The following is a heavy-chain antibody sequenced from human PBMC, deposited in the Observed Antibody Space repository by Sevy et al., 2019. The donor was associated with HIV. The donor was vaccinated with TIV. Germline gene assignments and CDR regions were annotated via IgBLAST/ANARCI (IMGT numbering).Heavy chain of an antibody. CDR1: GFTFSDSW. D-gene: IGHD3-16*01. J-gene: IGHJ6*02. CDR2: IKEDGNER. Sequence: GGSLRLSCAASGFTFSDSWMTWVRQAPGKGLEWVANIKEDGNERHYVDSVKGRFTLSRDNAKMSVYLELTSLRVEDSAIYYCARGRRNWGLGGLDVWGQGTTVTVSS. CDR3: ARGRRNWGLGGLDV. V-gene: IGHV3-7*01.